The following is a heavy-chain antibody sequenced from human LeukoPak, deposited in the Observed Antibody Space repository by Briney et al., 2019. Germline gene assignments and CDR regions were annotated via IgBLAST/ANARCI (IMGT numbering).Heavy chain of an antibody. D-gene: IGHD3-16*01. CDR1: GGSISRYY. Sequence: PSETLSLTCTVSGGSISRYYWSWIRQPPGKGLEWIGYIHYSGSTNYKPSLKSRVTISIDTSKDQFSLKLSSVTAADTAVYFCARHPLRGNDAFDIWGQGPLVTVSS. V-gene: IGHV4-59*08. J-gene: IGHJ3*02. CDR2: IHYSGST. CDR3: ARHPLRGNDAFDI.